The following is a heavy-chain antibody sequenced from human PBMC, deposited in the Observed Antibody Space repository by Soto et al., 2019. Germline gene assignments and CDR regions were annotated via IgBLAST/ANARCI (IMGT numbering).Heavy chain of an antibody. CDR3: ARGGLYSSSFAFDT. D-gene: IGHD6-6*01. CDR1: GFTFSSYA. J-gene: IGHJ3*02. V-gene: IGHV3-30-3*01. CDR2: ISYDGSNK. Sequence: GGSRRLAWAASGFTFSSYAMHWVRQAQGKGLEWVAVISYDGSNKYYADSVQGRFTITRDNSKNTMYLQMNSLRAEDTAVYYCARGGLYSSSFAFDTWGQGTLVTVSS.